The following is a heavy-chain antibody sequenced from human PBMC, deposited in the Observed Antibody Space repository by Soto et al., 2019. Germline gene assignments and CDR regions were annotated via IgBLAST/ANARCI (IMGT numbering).Heavy chain of an antibody. V-gene: IGHV1-8*01. D-gene: IGHD3-3*01. J-gene: IGHJ4*02. Sequence: GASVKVSCKASGYTFTSYDINWVRQATGQGLEWMGWMNPSNGNTKYAQKFQGRVTMTRDTSASTAYMELSSLRSEDTAVYYCARVRASPRYYDFWSGYYYAGTFAYWGQGTLVTVSS. CDR2: MNPSNGNT. CDR1: GYTFTSYD. CDR3: ARVRASPRYYDFWSGYYYAGTFAY.